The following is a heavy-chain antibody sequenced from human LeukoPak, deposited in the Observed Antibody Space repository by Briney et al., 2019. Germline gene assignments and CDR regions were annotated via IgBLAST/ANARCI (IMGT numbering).Heavy chain of an antibody. V-gene: IGHV3-21*01. CDR3: ARTYYDILTGYNPYFDY. Sequence: GGSLRLSCVASGFTFSSYSMNWVRQAPGKGLEWVPSITASSTAIYSADSVKGRFTISRDNAKNFLYLQMNSLRAEDTAVYYCARTYYDILTGYNPYFDYWGQGILVTVSS. D-gene: IGHD3-9*01. J-gene: IGHJ4*02. CDR1: GFTFSSYS. CDR2: ITASSTAI.